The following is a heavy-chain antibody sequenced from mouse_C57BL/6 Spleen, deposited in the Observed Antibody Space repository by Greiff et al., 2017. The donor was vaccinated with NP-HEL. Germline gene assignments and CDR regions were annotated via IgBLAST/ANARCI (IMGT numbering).Heavy chain of an antibody. CDR2: INPNNGGT. Sequence: VQLQQSGSELVKPGASVKISCKASGYTFTDYYMNWVKQSHGKSLEWIGDINPNNGGTSYNQKFKGKATLTVDKSSSTAYMELRSLTSEDSAVYYCARSGNYGGFAYWGQGTLVTVSA. CDR1: GYTFTDYY. D-gene: IGHD2-1*01. J-gene: IGHJ3*01. CDR3: ARSGNYGGFAY. V-gene: IGHV1-26*01.